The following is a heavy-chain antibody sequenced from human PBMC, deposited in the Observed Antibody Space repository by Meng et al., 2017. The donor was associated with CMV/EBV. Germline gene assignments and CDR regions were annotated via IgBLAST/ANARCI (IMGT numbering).Heavy chain of an antibody. V-gene: IGHV3-74*02. Sequence: EVQLVASGGGLVQCAXSLRVPCAASGFTFSSYWMHSVRQAPGKGLVWVSRNNSDGSSTSYTDSVKGRFTISRDNDKNTLYLQMNSLRAEDTAVYYCARLYSSGWYGPYWGQGTLVTVSS. CDR1: GFTFSSYW. D-gene: IGHD6-19*01. CDR3: ARLYSSGWYGPY. CDR2: NNSDGSST. J-gene: IGHJ4*02.